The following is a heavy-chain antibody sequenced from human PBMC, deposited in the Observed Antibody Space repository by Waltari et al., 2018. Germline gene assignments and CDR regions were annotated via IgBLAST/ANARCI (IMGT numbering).Heavy chain of an antibody. J-gene: IGHJ3*02. CDR2: MNPNSGNT. CDR3: ARTYCSGGSCYFDAFDI. CDR1: GYTFTSYD. V-gene: IGHV1-8*03. Sequence: QVQLVQSGAEVKKPGASVKVSCKASGYTFTSYDINWVRQATGQGLEWMGWMNPNSGNTGDAQKCQGRVTITRNTSISTAYRELSSLRSEDTAVYYCARTYCSGGSCYFDAFDIWGQGTMVTVSS. D-gene: IGHD2-15*01.